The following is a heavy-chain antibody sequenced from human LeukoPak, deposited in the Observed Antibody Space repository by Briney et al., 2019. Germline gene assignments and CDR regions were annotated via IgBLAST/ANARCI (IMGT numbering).Heavy chain of an antibody. CDR1: ELTFSGYA. V-gene: IGHV3-23*01. J-gene: IGHJ4*02. D-gene: IGHD2-21*01. Sequence: PGGSLRLSCEGSELTFSGYAMKWVRQAPGKGLEWVSGISGSGAVTYYADSVKGRSTISKDSSKETLYLQMSSLRAEDTAVYYCATARVRSGFYFDYWGQGTLVTVSP. CDR3: ATARVRSGFYFDY. CDR2: ISGSGAVT.